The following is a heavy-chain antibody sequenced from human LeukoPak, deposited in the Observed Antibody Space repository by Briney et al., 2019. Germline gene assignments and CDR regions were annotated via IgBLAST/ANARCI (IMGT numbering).Heavy chain of an antibody. D-gene: IGHD3-22*01. Sequence: GGSLRLSCAASGLTFSNAWMNWVRQAPGKGLEWVGRIKSKTDGGTTDYAAPVKGRFTISRDDSKNTLYLQMNSLKTEDTAVYYCSTTYYYDSSEGYWGQGTLVTVSS. CDR3: STTYYYDSSEGY. CDR2: IKSKTDGGTT. CDR1: GLTFSNAW. V-gene: IGHV3-15*07. J-gene: IGHJ4*02.